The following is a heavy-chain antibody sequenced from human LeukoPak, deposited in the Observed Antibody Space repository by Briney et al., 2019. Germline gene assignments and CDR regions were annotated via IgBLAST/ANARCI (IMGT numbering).Heavy chain of an antibody. J-gene: IGHJ4*02. CDR1: GFAFSQFP. V-gene: IGHV3-30*18. CDR3: AKGTQRGNSGWGYFFDQ. D-gene: IGHD6-19*01. Sequence: GRSLRLSCVASGFAFSQFPVHWVRQAPGKRLEWVAFISHDGGNKKYGDSVKGRFTISRDNAMNSLYLQMNTLRPEDTALYYCAKGTQRGNSGWGYFFDQWGQGTLVTVSS. CDR2: ISHDGGNK.